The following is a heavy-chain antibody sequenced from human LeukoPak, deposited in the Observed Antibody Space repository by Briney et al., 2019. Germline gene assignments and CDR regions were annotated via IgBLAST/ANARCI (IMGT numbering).Heavy chain of an antibody. CDR2: INHSGST. J-gene: IGHJ4*02. V-gene: IGHV4-34*01. CDR1: DGSFSGYY. Sequence: SETLSLTCAVYDGSFSGYYWSWIRQPPGKGLEWIGEINHSGSTNYNPSLKSRVTISVDTSKNQFSLKLSSVTAADTAVYYCARGGIGWDSSGWYLYYFDYWGQGTLVTVSS. CDR3: ARGGIGWDSSGWYLYYFDY. D-gene: IGHD6-19*01.